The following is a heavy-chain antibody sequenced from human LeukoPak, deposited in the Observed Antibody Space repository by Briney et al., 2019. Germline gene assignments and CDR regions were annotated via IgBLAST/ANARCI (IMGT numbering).Heavy chain of an antibody. V-gene: IGHV3-21*01. CDR2: ISSSSSYI. D-gene: IGHD2-15*01. CDR3: ARAGGCSGGSCYGGRDY. Sequence: GGSLRLSCAASGFTFSSYSMDWVRQAPGKGLEWVSSISSSSSYIYYADSVKGRFTISRDNAKHSLYLQMNSLRAEDTAVYYCARAGGCSGGSCYGGRDYWGQGTLVTVSS. CDR1: GFTFSSYS. J-gene: IGHJ4*02.